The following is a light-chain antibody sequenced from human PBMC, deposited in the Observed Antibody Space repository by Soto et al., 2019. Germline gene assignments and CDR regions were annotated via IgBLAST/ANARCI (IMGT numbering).Light chain of an antibody. V-gene: IGKV1-12*01. CDR3: QQANSFPWT. J-gene: IGKJ1*01. CDR2: AAS. Sequence: DIQMTQSPSSVSASVGDRVTMTCRASQGISSWLVWYQQKPGKAPKPLIYAASSLQSGVPSRFSGSGSGTDFKLTISGLQTEDLATYYCQQANSFPWTFGQGTKVDIK. CDR1: QGISSW.